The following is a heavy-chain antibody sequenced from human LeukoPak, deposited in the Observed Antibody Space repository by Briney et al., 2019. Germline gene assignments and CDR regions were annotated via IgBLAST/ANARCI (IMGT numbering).Heavy chain of an antibody. V-gene: IGHV1-18*01. J-gene: IGHJ4*02. D-gene: IGHD3-22*01. Sequence: ASVKVSCKASGYTFTSYGISWVRQAPGQGLEWMGWISAYNGNTNYAQKLQGRVTMTTDTSTSTAHMELRSLRSDDTAVYYCARSPLNYYDSSGYFDYWGQGTLVTVSS. CDR1: GYTFTSYG. CDR2: ISAYNGNT. CDR3: ARSPLNYYDSSGYFDY.